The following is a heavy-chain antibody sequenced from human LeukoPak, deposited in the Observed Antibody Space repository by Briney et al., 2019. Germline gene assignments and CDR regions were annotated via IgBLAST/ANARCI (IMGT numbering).Heavy chain of an antibody. CDR2: ILYDGSNK. D-gene: IGHD3-22*01. Sequence: SGGSLRLSCAASGFTFSNYDMHWVRQAPGKGLEWVAVILYDGSNKYYADSVKGRFTISRDNSKNTLYLQMNSLRTEDTAVYYCAKAPDSSGLDYWGQGTLVTVSS. V-gene: IGHV3-30*18. J-gene: IGHJ4*02. CDR1: GFTFSNYD. CDR3: AKAPDSSGLDY.